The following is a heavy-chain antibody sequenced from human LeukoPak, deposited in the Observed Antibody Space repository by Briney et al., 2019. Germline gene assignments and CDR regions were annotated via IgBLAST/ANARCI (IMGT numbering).Heavy chain of an antibody. CDR2: IYYSGRT. Sequence: SETLALTCTVSGGSISSYYWSWIRQPPGKGLEWIGYIYYSGRTNYNPSLKSRVTISVDTSKNQFSLKLSSVTAADTAVYYCAKYSSGWYWYFDLWGRGTLVTVSS. J-gene: IGHJ2*01. CDR1: GGSISSYY. D-gene: IGHD6-19*01. CDR3: AKYSSGWYWYFDL. V-gene: IGHV4-59*01.